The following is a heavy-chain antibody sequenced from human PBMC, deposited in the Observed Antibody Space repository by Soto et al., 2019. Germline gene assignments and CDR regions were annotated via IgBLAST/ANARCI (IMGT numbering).Heavy chain of an antibody. CDR1: GGSISSSNW. CDR3: ARGRGGWFINQLLNAFDI. D-gene: IGHD2-2*01. J-gene: IGHJ3*02. Sequence: SETLSLTCAVSGGSISSSNWWSWVRQPPGKGLEWIGEIYHSGSTNYNPSLKSRVTISVDTSKNQFSLKLSSVTAADTAVYYCARGRGGWFINQLLNAFDIWGQGTMVTVSS. CDR2: IYHSGST. V-gene: IGHV4-4*02.